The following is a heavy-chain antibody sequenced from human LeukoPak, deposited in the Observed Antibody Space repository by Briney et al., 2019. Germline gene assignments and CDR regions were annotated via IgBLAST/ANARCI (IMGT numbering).Heavy chain of an antibody. V-gene: IGHV3-15*05. Sequence: GGSLRLSCAASGFTFSDNYMSWVRQAPGKGLEWIGRIKHKDEGGTVHYAPHVKYRFTISRDDSRVTVYLQMKSLKTEDTDVYDCSFGDYGDFWGQGTQVTVSS. CDR3: SFGDYGDF. CDR1: GFTFSDNY. D-gene: IGHD3-10*01. CDR2: IKHKDEGGTV. J-gene: IGHJ4*02.